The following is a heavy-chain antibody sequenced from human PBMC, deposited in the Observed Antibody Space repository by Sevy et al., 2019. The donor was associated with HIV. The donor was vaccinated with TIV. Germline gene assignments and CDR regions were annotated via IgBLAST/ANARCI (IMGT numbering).Heavy chain of an antibody. Sequence: GGSQRLSCAASGFTFSYYEMNWVRQAPGRGLEWVSYISSSGSTIYYADSVKGRFTISRDNAKNSLYLQMNSLRAEDTAVYYCVREKWEQWLSVDWFDPWGQGTLVTVSS. CDR2: ISSSGSTI. CDR3: VREKWEQWLSVDWFDP. CDR1: GFTFSYYE. V-gene: IGHV3-48*03. J-gene: IGHJ5*02. D-gene: IGHD6-19*01.